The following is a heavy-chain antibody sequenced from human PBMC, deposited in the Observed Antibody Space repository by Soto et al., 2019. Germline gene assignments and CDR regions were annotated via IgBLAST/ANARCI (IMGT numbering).Heavy chain of an antibody. CDR3: ATFMTVTGPGWGRASEY. CDR2: IFGSGGSR. D-gene: IGHD6-19*01. V-gene: IGHV3-23*01. Sequence: GGSLRLSCAASGFTFSNYAMGWVRQAPGQGLEWISTIFGSGGSRSYADSVKGRFTISRDNSKNTLYLQMNSLRAEDSAVYYCATFMTVTGPGWGRASEYWGQGTRVTVSS. CDR1: GFTFSNYA. J-gene: IGHJ4*02.